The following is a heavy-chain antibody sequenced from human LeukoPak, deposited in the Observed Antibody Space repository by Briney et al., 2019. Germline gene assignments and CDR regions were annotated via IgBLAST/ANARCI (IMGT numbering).Heavy chain of an antibody. CDR3: ERGARGVSDY. J-gene: IGHJ4*02. Sequence: ASVKLCCKSSGYTFTSYYMHWVRQAPGQGLEWMGIINPSGGSSSYEHKVPGRGTMTRATYTTTIYMELRIMSSEAEDAYECERGARGVSDYWGQGTLVTVSS. D-gene: IGHD3-10*01. V-gene: IGHV1-46*01. CDR2: INPSGGSS. CDR1: GYTFTSYY.